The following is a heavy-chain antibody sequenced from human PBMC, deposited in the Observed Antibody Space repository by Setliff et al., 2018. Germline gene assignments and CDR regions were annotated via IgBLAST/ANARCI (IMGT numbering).Heavy chain of an antibody. V-gene: IGHV4-34*01. CDR1: GGSFSAYY. J-gene: IGHJ6*03. CDR3: ASGREAAQGEDYYYYMDV. D-gene: IGHD6-6*01. CDR2: INHSGST. Sequence: PSETLSLTCAVYGGSFSAYYWSWIRQPPGKGLEWIGEINHSGSTNYNPSLKSRVTISVDTSKNQFSLKLSSVTAADTAVYYCASGREAAQGEDYYYYMDVWGKGTTVTVSS.